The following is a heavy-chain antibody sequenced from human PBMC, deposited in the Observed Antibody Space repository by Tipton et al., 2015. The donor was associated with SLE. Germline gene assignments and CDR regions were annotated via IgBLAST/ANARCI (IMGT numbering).Heavy chain of an antibody. CDR1: GGSIRNSSYY. J-gene: IGHJ4*02. V-gene: IGHV4-39*01. CDR3: ARHMITGGEFDY. D-gene: IGHD3-16*01. Sequence: TLSLTCTVSGGSIRNSSYYWGWLRQPPGKGLEWIGNFYYSGNTYYNPSLKSRVTISVDTSKNQFSLKLSSVTAADTAVYYCARHMITGGEFDYWGQGTLVTVSS. CDR2: FYYSGNT.